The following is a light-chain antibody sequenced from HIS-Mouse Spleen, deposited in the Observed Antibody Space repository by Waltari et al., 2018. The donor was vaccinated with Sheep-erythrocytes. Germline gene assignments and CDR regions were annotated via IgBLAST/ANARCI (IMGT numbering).Light chain of an antibody. CDR3: CSYAGSSTPWV. J-gene: IGLJ3*02. Sequence: QSALTQPASVSGSPGQSITISCPGTSRDVGSYNLVPLYQQHPGKAPKLMIYEGSKRPSGVSNRFSGSKSGNTASLTISGLQAEDEADYYCCSYAGSSTPWVFGGGTKLTVL. CDR2: EGS. CDR1: SRDVGSYNL. V-gene: IGLV2-23*01.